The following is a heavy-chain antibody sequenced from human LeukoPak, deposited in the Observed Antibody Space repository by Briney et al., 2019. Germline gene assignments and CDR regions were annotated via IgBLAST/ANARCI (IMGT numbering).Heavy chain of an antibody. Sequence: PGGSLRLSCAASGFTFSSYEMNWVRQAPGKGLEWVSAISGSGGSTYYADSVKGRFTISRDNSKNTLYLQMNSLRAEDTAVYYCAKVKGIAVAGPNFDYWGQGTLVTVSS. CDR2: ISGSGGST. V-gene: IGHV3-23*01. CDR3: AKVKGIAVAGPNFDY. D-gene: IGHD6-19*01. J-gene: IGHJ4*02. CDR1: GFTFSSYE.